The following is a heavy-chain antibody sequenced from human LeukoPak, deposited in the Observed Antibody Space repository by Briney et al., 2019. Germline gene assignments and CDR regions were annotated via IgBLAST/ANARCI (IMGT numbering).Heavy chain of an antibody. D-gene: IGHD3-16*01. CDR1: GFTFGSYG. CDR3: ARDLAGDEAY. Sequence: GGSLRLSCAASGFTFGSYGMHWVRQAPGKGLEWVTFIRSDGSNKYYADSVKGRFTISRDNSKNTLFLQMNSLRAEDTAVYFCARDLAGDEAYWGQGTLVTVSS. J-gene: IGHJ4*02. V-gene: IGHV3-30*02. CDR2: IRSDGSNK.